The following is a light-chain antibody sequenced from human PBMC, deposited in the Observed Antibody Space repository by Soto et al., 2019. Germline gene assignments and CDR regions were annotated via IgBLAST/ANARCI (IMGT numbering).Light chain of an antibody. J-gene: IGKJ3*01. CDR1: QSVNTKY. V-gene: IGKV3-20*01. CDR3: QQFGTSPLVT. CDR2: GVS. Sequence: ERVLTQSPGTLSLSPGERATLSFMASQSVNTKYLAWYQQKPGQAPRLLIYGVSSRATGIPDRFSGSGSGTDFILTISRVEPEDFAVYYCQQFGTSPLVTFGPGTKVDI.